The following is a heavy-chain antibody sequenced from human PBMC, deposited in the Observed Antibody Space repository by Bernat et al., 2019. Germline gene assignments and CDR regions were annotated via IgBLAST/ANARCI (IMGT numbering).Heavy chain of an antibody. V-gene: IGHV4-61*01. CDR2: IYYSGST. Sequence: QVQLQESGPGLVKPSETLSLTCTVSGGSVSSGSYYCSWIRQPPGKGLEWIGYIYYSGSTNYNPSLKSRVTISVDTSKNQFSLKLSSVTAADTAVYYCARGSLLRYFDFPQLFLDPWGQGTLVTVSS. D-gene: IGHD3-9*01. J-gene: IGHJ5*02. CDR3: ARGSLLRYFDFPQLFLDP. CDR1: GGSVSSGSYY.